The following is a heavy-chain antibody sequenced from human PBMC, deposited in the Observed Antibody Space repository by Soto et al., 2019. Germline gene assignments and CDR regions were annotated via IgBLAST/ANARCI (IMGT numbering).Heavy chain of an antibody. CDR2: VIPILNMA. CDR1: GGTFSTYT. D-gene: IGHD6-19*01. J-gene: IGHJ6*02. CDR3: ARAPAYSSGSQINYGMGV. V-gene: IGHV1-69*02. Sequence: GASVKVSCKASGGTFSTYTISWVRQAPGQGLEWMGRVIPILNMANYAQKFQGRVTITADKSTSTAYMILSSLRSEDTAVYYCARAPAYSSGSQINYGMGVWGQGTTVTVSS.